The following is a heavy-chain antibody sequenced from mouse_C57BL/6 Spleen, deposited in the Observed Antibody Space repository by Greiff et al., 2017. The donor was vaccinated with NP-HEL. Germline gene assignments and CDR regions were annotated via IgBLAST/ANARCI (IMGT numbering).Heavy chain of an antibody. Sequence: QVQLQQPGAELVRPGSSVKLSCKASGYTFTSYWMHWVKQRPIQGLEWIGNIDPSDSDTHYNQKFKDKATLTVDKSSSTAYLQLSSLTSEDSAVDYCERDPLTESYDMEDWGQGTSVTVSS. V-gene: IGHV1-52*01. CDR2: IDPSDSDT. CDR3: ERDPLTESYDMED. CDR1: GYTFTSYW. J-gene: IGHJ4*01. D-gene: IGHD4-1*01.